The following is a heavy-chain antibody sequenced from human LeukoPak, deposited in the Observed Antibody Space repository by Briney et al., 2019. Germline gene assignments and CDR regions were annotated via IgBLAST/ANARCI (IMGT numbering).Heavy chain of an antibody. CDR1: GFTFSTYG. J-gene: IGHJ4*02. D-gene: IGHD3-10*01. CDR3: AKDYNYGYGYYFDY. V-gene: IGHV3-30*18. Sequence: GGSLRLSCAASGFTFSTYGMQWVRQAPGKGLEWVAVISYDGSNKHYADSVKGRFTISRDNSKNTLYLQMNSLRAEDTAVYYCAKDYNYGYGYYFDYWGQGTLVTVSS. CDR2: ISYDGSNK.